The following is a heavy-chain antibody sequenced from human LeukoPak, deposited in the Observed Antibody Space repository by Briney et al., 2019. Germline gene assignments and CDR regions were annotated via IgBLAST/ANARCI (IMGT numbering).Heavy chain of an antibody. J-gene: IGHJ4*02. CDR2: INTDGSIT. V-gene: IGHV3-74*01. CDR1: GFTFSDYW. CDR3: ATSLGPLTEY. Sequence: GGSLRLSCAASGFTFSDYWIHWVRQAPGKGLVWVSRINTDGSITNYADSVKGRFSISRDNAKNTLYLQMDSLRAEDTAVYYCATSLGPLTEYWGQGTLVTVSS. D-gene: IGHD7-27*01.